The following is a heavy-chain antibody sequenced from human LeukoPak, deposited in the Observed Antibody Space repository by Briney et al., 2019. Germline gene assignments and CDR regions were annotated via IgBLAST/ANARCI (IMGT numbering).Heavy chain of an antibody. Sequence: ASVKVSCEASGYTFTGYYMHWVRQAPGQGLEWMGWINPNSGGTNYAQKFQGRVTMTRDTSISTAYMELSRLRSDDTAVYYCARDSADIVGATTDFDYWGQGTLVTVSS. D-gene: IGHD1-26*01. CDR2: INPNSGGT. J-gene: IGHJ4*02. V-gene: IGHV1-2*02. CDR1: GYTFTGYY. CDR3: ARDSADIVGATTDFDY.